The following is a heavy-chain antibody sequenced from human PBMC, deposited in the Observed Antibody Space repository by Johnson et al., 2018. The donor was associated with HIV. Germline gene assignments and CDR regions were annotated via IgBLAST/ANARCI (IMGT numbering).Heavy chain of an antibody. CDR3: AKEWRVDLRGIDYDAYDM. CDR2: ISYDGSNK. J-gene: IGHJ3*02. D-gene: IGHD3-3*01. CDR1: GFTFSTYA. Sequence: QLVESGGGVVQPGRSLRLSCAASGFTFSTYAMHWVRQAPGKGLEWVAVISYDGSNKYYADSVKGRVTISRDNSKNTLYLQMNSLRAEDTAKYYCAKEWRVDLRGIDYDAYDMWGLGTMVTVSS. V-gene: IGHV3-30-3*01.